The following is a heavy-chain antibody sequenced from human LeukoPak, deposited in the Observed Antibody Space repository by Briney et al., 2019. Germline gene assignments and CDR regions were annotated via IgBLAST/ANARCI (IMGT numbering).Heavy chain of an antibody. CDR1: GGTFSSYA. Sequence: SVKVSCKASGGTFSSYAISWVRQAPGQGLEWMGGIIPIFGTANYAQKFQGRVTITADESTSTAYMELSSLRSEDTAVYYCAGVLLWFGELSYNWFDPWGQGTLVTVSS. CDR2: IIPIFGTA. D-gene: IGHD3-10*01. CDR3: AGVLLWFGELSYNWFDP. J-gene: IGHJ5*02. V-gene: IGHV1-69*13.